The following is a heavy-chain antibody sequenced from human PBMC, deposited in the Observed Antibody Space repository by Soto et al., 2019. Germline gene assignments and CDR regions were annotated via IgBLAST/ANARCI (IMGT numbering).Heavy chain of an antibody. CDR1: GYTFTGYY. V-gene: IGHV1-2*02. CDR3: AREIVPNLWFGELQSTYNWFDP. D-gene: IGHD3-10*01. CDR2: INPNSGGT. Sequence: GASVNVSCKASGYTFTGYYMHWVRQAPGQGLEWMGWINPNSGGTNYAQKFQGRVTMTRDTSISTAYMELSRLRSDDTAVYYCAREIVPNLWFGELQSTYNWFDPWGQGTLVTVSS. J-gene: IGHJ5*02.